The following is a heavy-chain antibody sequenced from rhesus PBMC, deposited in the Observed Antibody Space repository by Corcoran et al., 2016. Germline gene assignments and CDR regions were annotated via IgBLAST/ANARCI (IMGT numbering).Heavy chain of an antibody. D-gene: IGHD3-28*01. V-gene: IGHV4S19*01. CDR1: GGSISSSNW. Sequence: QVQLQESGPGLVKPSETLSLTCAVSGGSISSSNWWSWIRQPPGKGLEWIGYRSGSSGRTYNNPSLKSRVTISKDTSKNQFSLKLSSVTAADTAVYYCARDRRYGSGYHFDYWGQGVLVTVSS. J-gene: IGHJ4*01. CDR2: RSGSSGRT. CDR3: ARDRRYGSGYHFDY.